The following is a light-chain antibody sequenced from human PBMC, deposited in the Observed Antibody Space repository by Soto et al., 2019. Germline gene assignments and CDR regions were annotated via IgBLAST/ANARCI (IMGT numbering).Light chain of an antibody. CDR1: QSVLSSSNNRNY. Sequence: DIVMTQSPDSLAVSLGERATLNCKSSQSVLSSSNNRNYLAWYQLKPGQPPKLLISWASTRQSRVPHRFSRSGSGTDFTLTISSLHAEDVAVYYCEHYSSRPLTFGGGTKVRVK. V-gene: IGKV4-1*01. J-gene: IGKJ4*01. CDR3: EHYSSRPLT. CDR2: WAS.